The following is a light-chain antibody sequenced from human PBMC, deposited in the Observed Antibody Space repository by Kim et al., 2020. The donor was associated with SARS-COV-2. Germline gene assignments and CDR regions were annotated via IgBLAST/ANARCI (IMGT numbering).Light chain of an antibody. J-gene: IGKJ2*01. Sequence: GEGATHSCRPSQSGSNYLAWYQPAHAQAPRHVIYHSSIRPTGIPPRFSGSGCGTDLALSISSLEPEDFAGYYCQQRTNWPPMYTFGQEPKLEI. V-gene: IGKV3-11*01. CDR3: QQRTNWPPMYT. CDR1: QSGSNY. CDR2: HSS.